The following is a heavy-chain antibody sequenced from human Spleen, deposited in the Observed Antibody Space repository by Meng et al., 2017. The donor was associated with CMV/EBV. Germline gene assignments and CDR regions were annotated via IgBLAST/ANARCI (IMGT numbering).Heavy chain of an antibody. CDR3: ARDRRGYYDSSGSYGMDV. CDR2: ISGSGGSA. Sequence: GGSLRLSCAASGFTFSRYAMSWVRQAPGKGLEWVSAISGSGGSAYYADSVKGRFTISRDNSKNTLYLQMNSLRAEDTAVYYCARDRRGYYDSSGSYGMDVWGQGTTVAVSS. CDR1: GFTFSRYA. V-gene: IGHV3-23*01. J-gene: IGHJ6*02. D-gene: IGHD3-22*01.